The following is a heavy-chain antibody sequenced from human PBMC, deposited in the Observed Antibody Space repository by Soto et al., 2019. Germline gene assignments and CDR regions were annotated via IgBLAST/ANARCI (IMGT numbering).Heavy chain of an antibody. CDR3: ARVWGYCSGGSCRDAFDI. CDR1: GGSFSGYY. V-gene: IGHV4-34*01. D-gene: IGHD2-15*01. J-gene: IGHJ3*02. CDR2: INHSGST. Sequence: SETLSLTCAVYGGSFSGYYWSWIRQPPGKGLEWIGEINHSGSTNYNPSLKSRVTISVDTSKNQFSLKLSFVTAADTAVYYCARVWGYCSGGSCRDAFDIWGQGTMVTVSS.